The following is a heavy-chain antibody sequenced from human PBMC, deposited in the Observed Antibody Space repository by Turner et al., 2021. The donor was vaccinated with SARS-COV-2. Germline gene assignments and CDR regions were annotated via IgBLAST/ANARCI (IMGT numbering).Heavy chain of an antibody. V-gene: IGHV4-39*01. Sequence: QVQLQESGPGLVKPSETLSLTCTVSGGSISSSSYFWGWIRQPPTKELEWIGSSYYSGTTYSNPSLKSRVSLSIDPSKNQFSMKLTSVTAADTALYFCARQAAGQGLDYWGRGILVTVSS. J-gene: IGHJ4*02. D-gene: IGHD3-10*01. CDR2: SYYSGTT. CDR1: GGSISSSSYF. CDR3: ARQAAGQGLDY.